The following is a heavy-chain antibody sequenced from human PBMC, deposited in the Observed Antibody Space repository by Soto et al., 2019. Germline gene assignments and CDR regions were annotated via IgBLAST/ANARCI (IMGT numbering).Heavy chain of an antibody. CDR3: ARLYTWIMDY. CDR2: IWYDGSNK. D-gene: IGHD5-12*01. V-gene: IGHV3-33*01. CDR1: GFNFRNYG. J-gene: IGHJ4*01. Sequence: QVQLVESGGGVVQPGRSLRLSCAASGFNFRNYGMHWVRQAPGKGLEWVAIIWYDGSNKYYADSVKGRFTISRDNSKDTLYLQMNNLRVEDTAVYYCARLYTWIMDYWGHGILVTVSS.